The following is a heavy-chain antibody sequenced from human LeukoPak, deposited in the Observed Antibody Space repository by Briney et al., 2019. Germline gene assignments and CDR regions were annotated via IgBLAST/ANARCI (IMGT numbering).Heavy chain of an antibody. CDR2: IYTSGST. CDR1: GGSISSSSYY. CDR3: TRYSRSLEDSSGYPIPFHP. Sequence: SETLSLTCTVSGGSISSSSYYWGWIRQPPGKGLEWIGRIYTSGSTNYNPSLKSRVTMSVDTSKNQFSLKLSSVTAADTAVYYCTRYSRSLEDSSGYPIPFHPWGQGTLVTVSS. D-gene: IGHD3-22*01. J-gene: IGHJ5*02. V-gene: IGHV4-39*07.